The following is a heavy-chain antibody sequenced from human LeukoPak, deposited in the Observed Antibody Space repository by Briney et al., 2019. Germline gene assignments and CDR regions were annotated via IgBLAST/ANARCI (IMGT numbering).Heavy chain of an antibody. Sequence: SATLSLTCTVSGHSIGAGFVWGWIRPSPGKGLEWLGNIFHNGNTYYNPSLNGRVTMSPDTSRNQFSLTLTSVTAADTAVYFCARRGSITGWSFDYWGLGSLVTVSS. D-gene: IGHD1-14*01. CDR3: ARRGSITGWSFDY. J-gene: IGHJ4*02. CDR2: IFHNGNT. CDR1: GHSIGAGFV. V-gene: IGHV4-38-2*02.